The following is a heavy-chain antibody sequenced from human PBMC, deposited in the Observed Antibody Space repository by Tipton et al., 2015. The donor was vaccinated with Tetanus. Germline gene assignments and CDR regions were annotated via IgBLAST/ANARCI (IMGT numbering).Heavy chain of an antibody. CDR3: ARQIEDDSSGYYSRPVDAFDI. V-gene: IGHV4-39*01. CDR1: GGSISSSSYY. Sequence: TLSLTCTVSGGSISSSSYYWGWIRQPPGKGLEWIGSIYYSGSTYYNPPLKSRVTISVDTSKNRFSLKLSSVTAADTAVYYCARQIEDDSSGYYSRPVDAFDIWGQGTMVTVSS. CDR2: IYYSGST. J-gene: IGHJ3*02. D-gene: IGHD3-22*01.